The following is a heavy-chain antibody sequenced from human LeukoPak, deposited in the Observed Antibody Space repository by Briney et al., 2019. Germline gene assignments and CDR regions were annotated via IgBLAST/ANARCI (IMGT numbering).Heavy chain of an antibody. CDR1: GGSFSVYY. CDR3: ARAASGSYEAFFDY. V-gene: IGHV4-34*01. J-gene: IGHJ4*02. D-gene: IGHD1-26*01. CDR2: INHSGST. Sequence: PSETLSLTCAVYGGSFSVYYWSWIRQPPGKGLEWIGEINHSGSTNYNPSLKSRVTTSVDTSKNQFSLKLSSVTAADTAVYYCARAASGSYEAFFDYWGQGNPGHRLL.